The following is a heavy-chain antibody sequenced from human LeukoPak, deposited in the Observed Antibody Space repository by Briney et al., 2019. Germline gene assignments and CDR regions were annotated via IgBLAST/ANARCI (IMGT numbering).Heavy chain of an antibody. CDR1: GFPFSNYA. CDR2: IWYDGSNK. J-gene: IGHJ4*02. D-gene: IGHD3-22*01. V-gene: IGHV3-33*08. Sequence: GGSLRLSCAASGFPFSNYAMSWVRQAPGKGLEWVAVIWYDGSNKYYADSVKGRFTISRDNSKNTLYLQMNSLRAEDTAVYYCARDGYYYDSSGYYYQFDYWGQGTLVTVSS. CDR3: ARDGYYYDSSGYYYQFDY.